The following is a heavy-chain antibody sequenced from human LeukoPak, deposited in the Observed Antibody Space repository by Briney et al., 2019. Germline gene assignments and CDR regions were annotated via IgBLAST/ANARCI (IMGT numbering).Heavy chain of an antibody. V-gene: IGHV1-69*04. CDR1: GGTFSSYA. Sequence: SVKVSCKASGGTFSSYAISWVRQAPGQGLEWMGRIIPILGIANYAQKFQGRVTITADKSTSTAYMELSSLRSEDTAVYHCARADNYYDSSGYWIDYWGQGTLVTVSS. J-gene: IGHJ4*02. D-gene: IGHD3-22*01. CDR3: ARADNYYDSSGYWIDY. CDR2: IIPILGIA.